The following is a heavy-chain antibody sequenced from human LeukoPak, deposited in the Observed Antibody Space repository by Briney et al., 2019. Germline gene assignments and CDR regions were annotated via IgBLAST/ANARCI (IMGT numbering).Heavy chain of an antibody. CDR1: GFTFSSYA. J-gene: IGHJ5*02. CDR3: AKDRDYDILTGYYPRRWFDP. CDR2: ISGSGGST. D-gene: IGHD3-9*01. Sequence: GGSLRLSCAASGFTFSSYAMSWVRQAPEKGLEWVSAISGSGGSTYYADSVKGRFTISRDNSKNTLYLQMNSLRAEDTAVYYCAKDRDYDILTGYYPRRWFDPWGQGTLVTVSS. V-gene: IGHV3-23*01.